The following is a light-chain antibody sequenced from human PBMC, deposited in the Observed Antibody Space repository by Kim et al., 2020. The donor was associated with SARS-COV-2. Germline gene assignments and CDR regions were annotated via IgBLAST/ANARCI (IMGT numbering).Light chain of an antibody. Sequence: GQSVTISCTGSSSNIGSNTVNWYQQHPGTAPELLIYSNNQRPSGVPDRFSGSKSGTSASLAIRGLQSEDEADYYCAAWDDSLNVPVFGGGTQLTVL. J-gene: IGLJ2*01. CDR2: SNN. CDR3: AAWDDSLNVPV. V-gene: IGLV1-44*01. CDR1: SSNIGSNT.